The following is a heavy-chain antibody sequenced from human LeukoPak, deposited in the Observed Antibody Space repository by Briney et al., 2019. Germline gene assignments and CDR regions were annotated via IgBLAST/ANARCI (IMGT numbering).Heavy chain of an antibody. CDR1: GFTLSVYS. V-gene: IGHV3-48*01. Sequence: GGSLRLSCAASGFTLSVYSMNCVRPAPGKGLEGISYMTSDSRTIYYADSVRGRFTISRDNAKQSLYLDLNSLRVDGTAVYCCARSTEWYADYWGQGAPVTVSS. D-gene: IGHD3-3*01. J-gene: IGHJ4*02. CDR3: ARSTEWYADY. CDR2: MTSDSRTI.